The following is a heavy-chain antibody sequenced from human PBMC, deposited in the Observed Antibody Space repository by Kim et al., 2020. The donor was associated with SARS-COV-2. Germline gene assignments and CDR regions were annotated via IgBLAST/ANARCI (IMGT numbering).Heavy chain of an antibody. D-gene: IGHD3-10*01. CDR1: GYSFTSYW. CDR3: ARAVGAPGERILKYYYGSGSPYWYFDL. V-gene: IGHV5-10-1*01. CDR2: IDPSDSYT. J-gene: IGHJ2*01. Sequence: GESLKISCKGSGYSFTSYWISWVRQMPVKDLEWMGRIDPSDSYTNYSPSFQGHVTISADKSISTAYLQWSSLKASDTAMYYCARAVGAPGERILKYYYGSGSPYWYFDLWGRGTLVTVSS.